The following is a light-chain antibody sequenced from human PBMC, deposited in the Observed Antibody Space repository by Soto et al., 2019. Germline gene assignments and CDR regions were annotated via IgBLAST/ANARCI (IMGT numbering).Light chain of an antibody. CDR3: QQYTSSPALT. V-gene: IGKV3D-20*01. Sequence: EIVLTQSPGTLSLSPGEGGTLSCRASQSISSSYLAWYQQRPGLAPRLLIYDASTRAPGIPDRFSGSGSGTDFTLTISRLEPEDFAVYYCQQYTSSPALTFGGGTRVDIK. CDR2: DAS. J-gene: IGKJ4*01. CDR1: QSISSSY.